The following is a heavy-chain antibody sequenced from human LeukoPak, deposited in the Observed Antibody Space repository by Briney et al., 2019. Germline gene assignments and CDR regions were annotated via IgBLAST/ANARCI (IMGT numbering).Heavy chain of an antibody. V-gene: IGHV3-53*05. Sequence: GGSLRLSCAASGFTVSSNYMSWVRQAPGKGLEWVSVIYSGGSTYYADSVKGRFTISRDNSKNTLYLQMNTLRADDTAVYYCAREKYCTSTDCLHGRFYFNSWGQGTLVTVSS. CDR3: AREKYCTSTDCLHGRFYFNS. J-gene: IGHJ4*02. D-gene: IGHD2-8*01. CDR2: IYSGGST. CDR1: GFTVSSNY.